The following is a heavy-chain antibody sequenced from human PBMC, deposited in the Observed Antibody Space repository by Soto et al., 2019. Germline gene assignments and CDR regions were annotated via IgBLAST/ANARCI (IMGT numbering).Heavy chain of an antibody. V-gene: IGHV3-48*02. Sequence: EVQLVESGGGFIQPGGSLRLSCAASGFIFNTYSMNWVRQAPGKGLEWVSYISGSSRTIFYADSVRGRFTISRDNANNSTSLQMISLRDEDTAVYYCARTLSWRRGRFDDWGQGTLVTVSS. CDR3: ARTLSWRRGRFDD. J-gene: IGHJ4*02. D-gene: IGHD2-15*01. CDR2: ISGSSRTI. CDR1: GFIFNTYS.